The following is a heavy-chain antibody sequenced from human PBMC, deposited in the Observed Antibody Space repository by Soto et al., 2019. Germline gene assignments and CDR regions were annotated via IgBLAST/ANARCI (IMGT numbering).Heavy chain of an antibody. CDR3: ARRYEDIVVVPAAIRLMDV. Sequence: GGSLRLSCAASGFTFSSYSMNWVRQAPGKGLEWVSYISSSSSTIYYADSVKGRFTISRDNAKNSLYLQMNSLRAEDTAVYYCARRYEDIVVVPAAIRLMDVWGKGTTVTVPS. V-gene: IGHV3-48*01. CDR2: ISSSSSTI. J-gene: IGHJ6*03. D-gene: IGHD2-2*02. CDR1: GFTFSSYS.